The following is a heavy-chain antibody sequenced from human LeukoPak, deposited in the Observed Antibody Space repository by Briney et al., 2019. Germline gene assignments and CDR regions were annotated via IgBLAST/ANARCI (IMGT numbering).Heavy chain of an antibody. CDR1: GFTFSSYA. V-gene: IGHV3-64D*06. CDR2: ISSNGGST. D-gene: IGHD2-15*01. Sequence: QPGGSLRLSCSASGFTFSSYAMHWVRQAPGKGLEYVSAISSNGGSTYYADSVKGRFTISRDNSKNTLYLQMSSLRAEDTAVYYCAKGSGGTWALVNWGQGTLVTVSS. J-gene: IGHJ4*02. CDR3: AKGSGGTWALVN.